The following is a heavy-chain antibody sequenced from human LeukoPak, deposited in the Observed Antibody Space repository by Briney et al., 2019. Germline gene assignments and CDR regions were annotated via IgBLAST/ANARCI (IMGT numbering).Heavy chain of an antibody. CDR2: INAGNGNT. CDR1: GYTFTSYA. V-gene: IGHV1-3*01. Sequence: ASVKVSCKASGYTFTSYAMHWVRQAPGQRLEWMGWINAGNGNTKYSQKFQGRVTITRDTSASTAYMELSSLRSEDTAVYYCARDRHDILTGLWTGFDYWGQGTLVTVSS. J-gene: IGHJ4*02. D-gene: IGHD3-9*01. CDR3: ARDRHDILTGLWTGFDY.